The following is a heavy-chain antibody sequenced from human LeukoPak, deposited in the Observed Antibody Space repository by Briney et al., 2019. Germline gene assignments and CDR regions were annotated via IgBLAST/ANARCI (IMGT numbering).Heavy chain of an antibody. V-gene: IGHV3-48*01. CDR1: GFTFSSYN. Sequence: GGSLRLSYAASGFTFSSYNMNWVRQAPGKGLEWVSYISSSTSTIYYADSVKGRFTISRDNAKNSLYLQMNSLRAEDTAVYYCAKPITMIVVVITPFDYWGQGTLVTVSS. D-gene: IGHD3-22*01. CDR3: AKPITMIVVVITPFDY. J-gene: IGHJ4*02. CDR2: ISSSTSTI.